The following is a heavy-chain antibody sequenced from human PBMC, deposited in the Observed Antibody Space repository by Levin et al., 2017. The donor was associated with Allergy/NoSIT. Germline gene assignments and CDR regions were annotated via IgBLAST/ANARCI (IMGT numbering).Heavy chain of an antibody. J-gene: IGHJ1*01. D-gene: IGHD3-10*01. Sequence: GESLKISCKGSGYSFTSYWLIWVRQMPGKGLEWMGKIDPTDSYTNYSPSLEGHVTISTDNSLSTAYLQWSSLNASDTAMYFCARVEGYGSGSYHFQHWGQGTLVTVSS. CDR2: IDPTDSYT. CDR1: GYSFTSYW. CDR3: ARVEGYGSGSYHFQH. V-gene: IGHV5-10-1*01.